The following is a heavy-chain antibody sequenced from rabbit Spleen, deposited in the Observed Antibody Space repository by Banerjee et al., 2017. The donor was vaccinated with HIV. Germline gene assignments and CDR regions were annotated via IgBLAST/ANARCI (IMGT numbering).Heavy chain of an antibody. CDR3: ARDLVAVIGWNFNL. CDR1: GVSFGFSSY. D-gene: IGHD1-1*01. Sequence: QEQLEESGGGLVKPGASLTLTCTASGVSFGFSSYMCWVRQAPGKGLEWIACIEVGSSGFSYFATWAKGRFTISETSSTTVTLQMTSLTAADTATYFCARDLVAVIGWNFNLWGQGTLVTVS. CDR2: IEVGSSGFS. J-gene: IGHJ4*01. V-gene: IGHV1S45*01.